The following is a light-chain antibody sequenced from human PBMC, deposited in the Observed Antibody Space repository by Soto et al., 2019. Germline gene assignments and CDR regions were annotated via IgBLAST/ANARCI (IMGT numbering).Light chain of an antibody. CDR2: DVS. Sequence: QSVLTQPRSVSGSPGQSVTISCTGTSSDVGGYNYVSWYQQHPGKAPKLMIYDVSKRPSGVPDRFSGSKSGNTASLTISGLPAEDEADYCCCSYAGSYPYVFGTGTKLTVL. V-gene: IGLV2-11*01. CDR1: SSDVGGYNY. CDR3: CSYAGSYPYV. J-gene: IGLJ1*01.